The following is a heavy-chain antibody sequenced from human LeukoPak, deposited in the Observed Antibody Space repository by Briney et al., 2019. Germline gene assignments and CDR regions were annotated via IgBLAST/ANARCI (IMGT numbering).Heavy chain of an antibody. Sequence: ASVKVSCKASGGTFSSYAISWVRQAPGQGLEWMGRIIPIFGTANYAQKFQGRVTITTDESTSTAYMELSSLRSEDTAVYYCARDASHCGGDCFLYYFDYWGQGTLVTVSS. CDR1: GGTFSSYA. D-gene: IGHD2-21*02. CDR3: ARDASHCGGDCFLYYFDY. J-gene: IGHJ4*02. CDR2: IIPIFGTA. V-gene: IGHV1-69*05.